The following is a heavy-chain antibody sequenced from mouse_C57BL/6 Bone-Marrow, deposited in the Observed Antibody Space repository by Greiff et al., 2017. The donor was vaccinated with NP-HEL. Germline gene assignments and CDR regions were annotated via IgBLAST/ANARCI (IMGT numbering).Heavy chain of an antibody. J-gene: IGHJ4*01. Sequence: VQLKQSGPELVKPGASVKISCKASGYSFTDYNMNWVKQSTGKSLEWIGVINPNYGTTSYNQKFKGKATLTVDQSSSTAYMQLNSLTSEDSAVYYCARSRYSNYWGYAMDYWGQGTSVTVSS. D-gene: IGHD2-5*01. CDR2: INPNYGTT. CDR1: GYSFTDYN. CDR3: ARSRYSNYWGYAMDY. V-gene: IGHV1-39*01.